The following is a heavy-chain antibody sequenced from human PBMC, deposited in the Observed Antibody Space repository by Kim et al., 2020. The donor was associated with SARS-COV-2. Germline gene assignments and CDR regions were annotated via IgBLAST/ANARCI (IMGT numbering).Heavy chain of an antibody. CDR3: ARDGDYYYGSAADRYFQH. CDR1: GYTFTSYY. J-gene: IGHJ1*01. V-gene: IGHV1-46*01. CDR2: INPSGGST. Sequence: ASVKVSCKASGYTFTSYYMHWVRQAPGQGLEWMGIINPSGGSTSYAQKFQGRVTMTRDTSTSTVYMELSSLRSEDTAVYYCARDGDYYYGSAADRYFQHWGQGTLVTVSS. D-gene: IGHD3-10*01.